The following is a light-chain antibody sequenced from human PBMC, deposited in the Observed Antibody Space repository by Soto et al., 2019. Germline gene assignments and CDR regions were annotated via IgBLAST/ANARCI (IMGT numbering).Light chain of an antibody. V-gene: IGKV3-15*01. CDR3: QQFNTWPRT. J-gene: IGKJ1*01. CDR1: QNVNSN. CDR2: GES. Sequence: EIVMTQSPATLSMSPGERATLSCRATQNVNSNLAWYQHRPGQAPRLLIYGESTRATGIPARFSGGGSGTEFTLTISGLQSEDFAVYYCQQFNTWPRTFGQGTKVEIK.